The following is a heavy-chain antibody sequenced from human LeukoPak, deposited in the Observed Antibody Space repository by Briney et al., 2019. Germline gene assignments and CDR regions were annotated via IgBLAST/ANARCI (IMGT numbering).Heavy chain of an antibody. CDR1: GFTLRSYW. D-gene: IGHD5-24*01. J-gene: IGHJ4*02. CDR2: INQDGSER. Sequence: GGSLRLSCAASGFTLRSYWMSWVRQAPGKGLEWVANINQDGSERYYVDSVKGRFTISRDNAKNSLYLHMSSLRADDTAVYYCARDYRDENWGQGTLVTVSS. V-gene: IGHV3-7*01. CDR3: ARDYRDEN.